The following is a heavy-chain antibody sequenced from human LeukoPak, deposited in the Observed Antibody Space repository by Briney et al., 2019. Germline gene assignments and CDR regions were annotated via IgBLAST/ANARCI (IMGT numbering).Heavy chain of an antibody. J-gene: IGHJ2*01. CDR2: IYYSGST. V-gene: IGHV4-30-4*01. Sequence: PSETLSLTCTVSVGSISSGDYYWSWIRQPPGKGLEWIGYIYYSGSTYYNPSLKSRVTISVDTSKNQFSLKLSSVTAADTAVYYCARDQGIAAAGAKRLNVRYWYFDLWGRGTLVTVSS. CDR3: ARDQGIAAAGAKRLNVRYWYFDL. D-gene: IGHD6-13*01. CDR1: VGSISSGDYY.